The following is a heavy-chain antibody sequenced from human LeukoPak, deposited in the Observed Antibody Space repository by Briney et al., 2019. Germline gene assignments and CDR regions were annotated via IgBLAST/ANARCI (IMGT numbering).Heavy chain of an antibody. J-gene: IGHJ4*02. Sequence: DSVRVSCKASGYTFTSYDINWVRQATGQGLAWMGWMNPNSGNTGYAQKFQGRVTMTRNTSIITAYMELSSLRSEDTAVYYCARVSYDILTGYYLLDYWGQGTLVTVSS. D-gene: IGHD3-9*01. V-gene: IGHV1-8*01. CDR1: GYTFTSYD. CDR2: MNPNSGNT. CDR3: ARVSYDILTGYYLLDY.